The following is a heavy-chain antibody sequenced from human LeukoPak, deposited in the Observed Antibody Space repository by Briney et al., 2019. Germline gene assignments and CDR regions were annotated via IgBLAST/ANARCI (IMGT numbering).Heavy chain of an antibody. Sequence: SETLSLTCTVSGGSISSGGYYWSWIRQHPGKGLEWIGYIYYSGSTYYNPSLKSRVTISVDTSKNQFSLKLSSVTAADTAVYYCASGMIVATILPSDYYYYGMDVWGQGTTVTVSS. V-gene: IGHV4-31*03. J-gene: IGHJ6*02. CDR2: IYYSGST. CDR3: ASGMIVATILPSDYYYYGMDV. D-gene: IGHD5-12*01. CDR1: GGSISSGGYY.